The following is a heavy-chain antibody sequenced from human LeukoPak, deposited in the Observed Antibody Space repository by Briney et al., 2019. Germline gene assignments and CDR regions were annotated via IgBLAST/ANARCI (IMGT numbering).Heavy chain of an antibody. D-gene: IGHD3-22*01. CDR2: IIPIFGTA. V-gene: IGHV1-69*13. Sequence: SVKVSCKASGGTFSSYAISWVRQAPGRGLEWMGGIIPIFGTANYAQKFQGRVTITADESTSTAYMELSSLRSEDTAVYYCARPAVGGYYDSSGYHSPLDYWGQGTLVTVSS. CDR3: ARPAVGGYYDSSGYHSPLDY. J-gene: IGHJ4*02. CDR1: GGTFSSYA.